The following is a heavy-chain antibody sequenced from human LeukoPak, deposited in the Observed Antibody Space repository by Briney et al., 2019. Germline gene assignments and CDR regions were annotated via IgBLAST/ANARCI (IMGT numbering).Heavy chain of an antibody. CDR3: ARSRPFRRAIAGSGWYGSYDY. Sequence: SLKGSCKASGGTFSSYAISCVRQAPGQGLEWMGGIIPIFGTANYAQKFQGRVTITADESTSTAYMELSSLRSEDTAVYYCARSRPFRRAIAGSGWYGSYDYWGQGTLVTVSS. J-gene: IGHJ4*02. D-gene: IGHD6-19*01. CDR1: GGTFSSYA. V-gene: IGHV1-69*13. CDR2: IIPIFGTA.